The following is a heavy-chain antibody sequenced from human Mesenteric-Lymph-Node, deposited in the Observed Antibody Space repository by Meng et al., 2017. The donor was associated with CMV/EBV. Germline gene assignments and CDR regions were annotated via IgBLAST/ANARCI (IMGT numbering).Heavy chain of an antibody. D-gene: IGHD4-17*01. V-gene: IGHV4-39*07. CDR2: MFYSGRT. J-gene: IGHJ6*02. CDR1: GASSRNSGYY. Sequence: SEPLSLTCNVSGDVSGASSRNSGYYWGWIRQPPGKGLEWIASMFYSGRTCYNPSLKSRVTISIDTYRSQFSLKLSSVTAADTAMYYCASDYGDYFRGSRGDYYYYGMDVWGQGTTVTVSS. CDR3: ASDYGDYFRGSRGDYYYYGMDV.